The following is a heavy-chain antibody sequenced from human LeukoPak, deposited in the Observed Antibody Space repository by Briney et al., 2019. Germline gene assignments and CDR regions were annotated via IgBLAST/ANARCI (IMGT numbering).Heavy chain of an antibody. D-gene: IGHD3-3*01. J-gene: IGHJ3*02. CDR3: AEWKPTYDAFDI. Sequence: ASVKVSCKVSGYTLTELSMHWVRQAPGKGLEWMGGFDPEDGETIYAQKFQGRVTMTEDTSTDTAYMELSSLRSEDTAVYYCAEWKPTYDAFDIWGQGTMVTVSS. CDR1: GYTLTELS. CDR2: FDPEDGET. V-gene: IGHV1-24*01.